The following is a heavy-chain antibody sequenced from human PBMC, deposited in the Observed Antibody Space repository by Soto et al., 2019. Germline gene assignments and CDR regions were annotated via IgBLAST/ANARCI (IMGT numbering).Heavy chain of an antibody. CDR1: GFTLSSYS. Sequence: LRLSCEASGFTLSSYSMNWARQAPGKGLEWVSYITGSSSTIYYTDSVKGRFTISRDNSKNTLYLQMNSLRAEDTAVYYCAKPLSNTYYYDSSGYYPPGYWGQGTLVTVSS. D-gene: IGHD3-22*01. J-gene: IGHJ4*02. CDR3: AKPLSNTYYYDSSGYYPPGY. CDR2: ITGSSSTI. V-gene: IGHV3-48*01.